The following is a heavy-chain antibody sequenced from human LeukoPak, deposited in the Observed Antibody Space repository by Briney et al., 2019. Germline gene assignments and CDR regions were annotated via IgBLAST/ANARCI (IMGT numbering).Heavy chain of an antibody. Sequence: PGGSLRLSCAASGFTFSGYWMHWVRQAPGKGLVWVSRINDDGSSTTYADSVKGRFTISRDNAKNTLYLQMNSLRAEDTALYYCAREGRDYGGNPFDYWGQGTLVTVSS. CDR2: INDDGSST. D-gene: IGHD4-23*01. V-gene: IGHV3-74*01. CDR1: GFTFSGYW. CDR3: AREGRDYGGNPFDY. J-gene: IGHJ4*02.